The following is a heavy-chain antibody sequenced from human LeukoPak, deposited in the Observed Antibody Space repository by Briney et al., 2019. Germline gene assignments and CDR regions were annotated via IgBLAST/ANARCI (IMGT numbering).Heavy chain of an antibody. CDR1: GFTFSDYY. CDR2: ISASGGRT. CDR3: AKPKWGYGGAFDI. J-gene: IGHJ3*02. V-gene: IGHV3-23*01. D-gene: IGHD5-12*01. Sequence: GGSLRLSCAASGFTFSDYYMSWIRQAPGKGLEWVSAISASGGRTYYADSVKGRFTISRDNSKNTLYLQMNSLRAEDTAVYYCAKPKWGYGGAFDIWGQGTMVTVSS.